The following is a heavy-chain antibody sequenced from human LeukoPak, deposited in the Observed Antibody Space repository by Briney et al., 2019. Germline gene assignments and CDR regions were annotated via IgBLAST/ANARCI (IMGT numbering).Heavy chain of an antibody. Sequence: GESLKISCEGSGYSFTSYWIGWVRQMPGKGLEWMGIIYPGDSDTRYSPSFQGQVTISADKSISTAYLQWSSLKASDTAMYYCARLGTPGVVVVITTPFDYWGQGTLVTVSS. CDR3: ARLGTPGVVVVITTPFDY. CDR2: IYPGDSDT. V-gene: IGHV5-51*01. CDR1: GYSFTSYW. D-gene: IGHD3-22*01. J-gene: IGHJ4*02.